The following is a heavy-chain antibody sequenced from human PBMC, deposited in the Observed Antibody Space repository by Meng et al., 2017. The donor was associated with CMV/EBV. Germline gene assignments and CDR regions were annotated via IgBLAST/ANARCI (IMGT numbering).Heavy chain of an antibody. Sequence: SGPTLVKPTQTLTLTCTFSGFSLSTSGVGVGWIRQPPGKALEWLALIYWNDDKRYSPSLKSRLTITKDTSNNQVVLTMTNMDPVDTATYYCAHRYYDSSIGWFDPWGQGTLVTVSS. CDR2: IYWNDDK. D-gene: IGHD3-22*01. V-gene: IGHV2-5*01. CDR1: GFSLSTSGVG. CDR3: AHRYYDSSIGWFDP. J-gene: IGHJ5*02.